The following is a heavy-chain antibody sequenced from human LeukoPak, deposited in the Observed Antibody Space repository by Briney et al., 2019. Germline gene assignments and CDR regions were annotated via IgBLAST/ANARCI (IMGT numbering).Heavy chain of an antibody. J-gene: IGHJ5*02. CDR3: ARGDGSGSGRWFDP. CDR2: IYHSGST. V-gene: IGHV4-30-2*01. Sequence: PSETLSLTCAVSGGSISSGGYSWSWIRQPPGKGLEWIGYIYHSGSTYYNPSLKGRVTISVDRSKNQFSLNLNFVTAADTALYYCARGDGSGSGRWFDPWGQGTLITVSS. D-gene: IGHD3-10*01. CDR1: GGSISSGGYS.